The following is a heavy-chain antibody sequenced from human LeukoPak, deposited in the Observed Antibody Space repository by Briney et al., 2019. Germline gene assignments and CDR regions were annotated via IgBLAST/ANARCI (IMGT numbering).Heavy chain of an antibody. D-gene: IGHD3-10*01. CDR1: GFTFSSFA. Sequence: PGGSLRLSCAASGFTFSSFAMSWVRQAPGKGLEWVANIKQDGSEKYYVDSVKGRFTISRDNAKNSLYLQMNSLRAEDTAVYYCARDGSIGLLWFGELFYDAFDIWGQGTMVTVSS. V-gene: IGHV3-7*01. CDR2: IKQDGSEK. CDR3: ARDGSIGLLWFGELFYDAFDI. J-gene: IGHJ3*02.